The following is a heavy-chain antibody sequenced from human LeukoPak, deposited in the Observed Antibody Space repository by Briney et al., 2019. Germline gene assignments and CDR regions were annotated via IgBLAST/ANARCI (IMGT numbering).Heavy chain of an antibody. CDR2: ISSSSSYI. J-gene: IGHJ4*02. D-gene: IGHD1-26*01. Sequence: PGGSLRLSCEASGFAFSSSSMNWVRQAPGKGLEWVSSISSSSSYIYYADSVKGRFTISRDNAKNSLYLQMNSLRAEDTAVYYCARDRGSYDTWDYWGQGTLVTVSS. CDR1: GFAFSSSS. V-gene: IGHV3-21*01. CDR3: ARDRGSYDTWDY.